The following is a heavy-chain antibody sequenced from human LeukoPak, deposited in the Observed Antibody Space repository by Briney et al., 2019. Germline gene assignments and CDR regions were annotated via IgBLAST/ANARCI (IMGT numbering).Heavy chain of an antibody. CDR3: ARVGYNSGWYEY. J-gene: IGHJ4*02. Sequence: GGSLRLSCAASGFTSSDHYMHWVRQAPGKGLEFVAGIWEDGTNIHYADSVKGRFTISRDNSKNTLYLQMNSLRAEDTAVYFCARVGYNSGWYEYWGQGTLVTVSS. D-gene: IGHD6-19*01. CDR1: GFTSSDHY. CDR2: IWEDGTNI. V-gene: IGHV3-33*08.